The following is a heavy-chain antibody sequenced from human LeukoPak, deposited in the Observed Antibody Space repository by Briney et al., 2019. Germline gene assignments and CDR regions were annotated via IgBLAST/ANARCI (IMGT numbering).Heavy chain of an antibody. CDR3: ARGGRGEGTGTTRVAFDI. CDR2: INPSGGST. V-gene: IGHV1-46*02. J-gene: IGHJ3*02. CDR1: GYTFNSYY. D-gene: IGHD1-1*01. Sequence: ASVKVSCKAAGYTFNSYYMHWVRQAPGQGLEWMGTINPSGGSTSYAQKFRGRVTMTRDTSTSTVYMELSSLRSEDTAVYYCARGGRGEGTGTTRVAFDIWGQGTMVTVSS.